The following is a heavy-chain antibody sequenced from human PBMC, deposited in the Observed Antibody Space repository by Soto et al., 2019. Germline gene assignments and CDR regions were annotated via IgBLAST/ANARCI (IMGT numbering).Heavy chain of an antibody. CDR3: ARGEPTVTTGIDY. V-gene: IGHV3-33*01. Sequence: QVQLVESGGGVVQPGRSLRLSCAASGFTFSSYGMHWVRQAPGKGLEWVAVIWYDGSNKYYADSVKGRFTISRDNSKNTLYLQMNSLRVEDTAVYYCARGEPTVTTGIDYWGQGTLVTVSS. D-gene: IGHD4-17*01. J-gene: IGHJ4*02. CDR2: IWYDGSNK. CDR1: GFTFSSYG.